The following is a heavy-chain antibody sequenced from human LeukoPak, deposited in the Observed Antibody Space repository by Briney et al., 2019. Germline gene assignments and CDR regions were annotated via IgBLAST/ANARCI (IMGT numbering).Heavy chain of an antibody. J-gene: IGHJ4*02. V-gene: IGHV3-30*02. CDR1: GFTFSSYG. CDR3: ARTSSGGSCYLDY. CDR2: IRYDGSNK. Sequence: GGSLRLSCAASGFTFSSYGMHWVRQAPGKGLEWVAFIRYDGSNKYYADSVKGRFTISRDNAKNSLYLQMNSLRAEDTAVYYCARTSSGGSCYLDYWGQGTLVTVSS. D-gene: IGHD2-15*01.